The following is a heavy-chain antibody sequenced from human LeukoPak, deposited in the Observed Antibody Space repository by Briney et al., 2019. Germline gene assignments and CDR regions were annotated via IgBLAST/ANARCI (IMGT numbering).Heavy chain of an antibody. CDR1: GGSISSSSYY. Sequence: SETLSLTCTVSGGSISSSSYYWGWIRQPPGKGLEWIGSIYYSGSTYYNPSLKSRVTISVDTSKNQFSLKLSSVTAADTAVYYCARDLEVVGATTGFDYWGQGTLVTVSS. CDR2: IYYSGST. D-gene: IGHD1-26*01. V-gene: IGHV4-39*07. CDR3: ARDLEVVGATTGFDY. J-gene: IGHJ4*02.